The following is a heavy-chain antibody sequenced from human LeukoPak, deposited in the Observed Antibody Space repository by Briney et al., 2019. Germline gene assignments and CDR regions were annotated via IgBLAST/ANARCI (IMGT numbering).Heavy chain of an antibody. CDR2: ISGGGSST. V-gene: IGHV3-23*01. D-gene: IGHD3-10*02. J-gene: IGHJ6*04. CDR3: AELGITMIGGV. Sequence: GGTLRLSCAASGFTLGSYGMSWVRQAPGKGLEWVSGISGGGSSTYYTDSVKGRFTISRDNSKNTLYLQMNTLRAEDTAVYYCAELGITMIGGVWGKGTTVTISS. CDR1: GFTLGSYG.